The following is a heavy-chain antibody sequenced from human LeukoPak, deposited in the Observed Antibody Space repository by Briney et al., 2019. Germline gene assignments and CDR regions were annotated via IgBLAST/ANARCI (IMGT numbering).Heavy chain of an antibody. CDR1: GDSISSGYY. CDR2: IYHSGST. D-gene: IGHD3-10*01. Sequence: PSETLSLTCTVSGDSISSGYYWGWIRQPPGKGLEWIGSIYHSGSTYYNPSLKSRVTISVDTSKNQFSLKLSSVTAADTAVYYCARRERHGSGGFVASNYFDYWGQGTLVTVSS. CDR3: ARRERHGSGGFVASNYFDY. V-gene: IGHV4-38-2*02. J-gene: IGHJ4*02.